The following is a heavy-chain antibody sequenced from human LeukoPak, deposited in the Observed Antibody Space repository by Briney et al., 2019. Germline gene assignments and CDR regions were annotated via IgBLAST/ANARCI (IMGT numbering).Heavy chain of an antibody. CDR2: IKQDGSEK. V-gene: IGHV3-7*03. D-gene: IGHD3-22*01. Sequence: GGSLRLSCAASGFTFSSYWMSWVRQAPGKGLEWVANIKQDGSEKYYVDSVKGRFTISRDNAKNSLYLQMNSLRAEDTALYYCAKAEYHDSSGYIDYWGQGTLVTVSS. CDR1: GFTFSSYW. J-gene: IGHJ4*02. CDR3: AKAEYHDSSGYIDY.